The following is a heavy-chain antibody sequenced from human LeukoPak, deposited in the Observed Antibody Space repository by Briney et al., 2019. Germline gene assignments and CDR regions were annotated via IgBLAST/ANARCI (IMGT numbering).Heavy chain of an antibody. CDR3: ATAAMVSTYSWFDP. Sequence: ASVKVSCKASGYSFTSYSMNWVRQAPGQGLEWMGWINTKTGKPTYAQGFTGRFVFSLDTSVSTAYLQISSLKAEDTAVHYCATAAMVSTYSWFDPWGQGTLVTVSS. CDR2: INTKTGKP. CDR1: GYSFTSYS. D-gene: IGHD5-18*01. V-gene: IGHV7-4-1*02. J-gene: IGHJ5*02.